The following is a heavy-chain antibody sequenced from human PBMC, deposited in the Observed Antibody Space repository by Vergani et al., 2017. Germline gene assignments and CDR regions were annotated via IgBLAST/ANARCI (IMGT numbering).Heavy chain of an antibody. V-gene: IGHV4-39*07. CDR1: GGSISSPGYY. Sequence: QVKLQESGPGLVKPSETLSLTCIVSGGSISSPGYYWGWIRQPPGKGLEWLGDIYYSGSTYYNPSLKSRFTISIDTSKNTFSLKLNSVTAADTAIYYCARDSAVGGTFDSWGQGTLVSVSS. CDR3: ARDSAVGGTFDS. CDR2: IYYSGST. D-gene: IGHD1-26*01. J-gene: IGHJ4*02.